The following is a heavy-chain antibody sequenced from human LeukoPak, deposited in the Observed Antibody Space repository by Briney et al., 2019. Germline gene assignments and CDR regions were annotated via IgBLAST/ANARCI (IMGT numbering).Heavy chain of an antibody. Sequence: PSETLSLPCAVSGYSISSGYYWGWIRQPPGKGLEWIGSIYHSGSTYYNPSLKSRVTISVDTSKNQFSLKLSSVTAADTAVYYCARLGDYYDSSGYYYFDYRGQGTLVTVSS. D-gene: IGHD3-22*01. CDR3: ARLGDYYDSSGYYYFDY. CDR2: IYHSGST. J-gene: IGHJ4*02. CDR1: GYSISSGYY. V-gene: IGHV4-38-2*01.